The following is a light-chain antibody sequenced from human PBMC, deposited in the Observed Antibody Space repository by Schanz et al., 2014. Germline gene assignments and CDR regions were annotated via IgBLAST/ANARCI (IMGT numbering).Light chain of an antibody. CDR2: EGS. CDR3: ASYTSSSPWV. V-gene: IGLV2-14*02. Sequence: QSALTQPASVSGSPGQSITISCTGTSSDVRSYNLVSWYQQHPGKAPKVMIYEGSKRPSGVSNRFSGSKSGNTASLTISGLQAEDEADYYCASYTSSSPWVFGGGTKLTVL. J-gene: IGLJ3*02. CDR1: SSDVRSYNL.